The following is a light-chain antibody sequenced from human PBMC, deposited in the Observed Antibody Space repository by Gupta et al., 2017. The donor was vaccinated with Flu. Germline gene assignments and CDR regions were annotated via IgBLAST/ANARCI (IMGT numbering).Light chain of an antibody. Sequence: QSALTQPAYVSGSPGQALTIPCTGTSSDVGGVNYVSWYQQYPGKAPKLIIFEVSNRASGVSNRFSGSKSGNTASLTISGLQAEDEADYHCSSYASSSTLGVFGTGTKVTVL. CDR1: SSDVGGVNY. CDR3: SSYASSSTLGV. CDR2: EVS. V-gene: IGLV2-14*01. J-gene: IGLJ1*01.